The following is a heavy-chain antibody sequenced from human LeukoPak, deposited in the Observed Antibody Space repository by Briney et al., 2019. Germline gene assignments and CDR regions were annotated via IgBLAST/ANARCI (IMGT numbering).Heavy chain of an antibody. V-gene: IGHV1-8*01. D-gene: IGHD2-15*01. Sequence: ASVKVSCTASGYTFTSYDINWVRQAPGQGLEWMGWMNPNSGNTGYARNFQGRVTMTRNTSISTAFMELSSLRSEDTAVYYCARGNRIRYCSGGSCHATLYYFDYWGQGTLVTVSS. CDR1: GYTFTSYD. CDR2: MNPNSGNT. J-gene: IGHJ4*02. CDR3: ARGNRIRYCSGGSCHATLYYFDY.